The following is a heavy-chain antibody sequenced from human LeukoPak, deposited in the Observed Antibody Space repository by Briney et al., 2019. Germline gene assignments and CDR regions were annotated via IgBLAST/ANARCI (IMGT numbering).Heavy chain of an antibody. Sequence: GGSLRLSCAASGFTFNNYLMHWVRQAPGKGLDWVAVIVEDGTNQYYADSVKGRFTISRDNSKNTLFLQMNSLRAEDTAVYYCARERNYYDSSGYSAPWGQGTLVTVSS. CDR2: IVEDGTNQ. V-gene: IGHV3-30*04. CDR3: ARERNYYDSSGYSAP. CDR1: GFTFNNYL. J-gene: IGHJ5*02. D-gene: IGHD3-22*01.